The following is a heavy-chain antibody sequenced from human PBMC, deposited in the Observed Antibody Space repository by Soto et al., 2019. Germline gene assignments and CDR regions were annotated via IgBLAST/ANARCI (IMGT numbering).Heavy chain of an antibody. CDR2: IKQDGSEK. CDR3: AREGSGWYYYYYGMDV. Sequence: GGSLSLSCAASGFTFSSYWMSWVRQAPGKGLEWVANIKQDGSEKYYVDSVKGRFTISRDNAKNSLYLQMNSLRAEDTAVYYCAREGSGWYYYYYGMDVWGQGTTVTVSS. J-gene: IGHJ6*02. D-gene: IGHD6-19*01. V-gene: IGHV3-7*01. CDR1: GFTFSSYW.